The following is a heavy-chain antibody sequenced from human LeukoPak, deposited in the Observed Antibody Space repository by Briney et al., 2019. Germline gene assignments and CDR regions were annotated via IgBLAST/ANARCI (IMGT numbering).Heavy chain of an antibody. D-gene: IGHD4-17*01. CDR3: ARDLRTYGDRDRD. V-gene: IGHV3-21*01. CDR1: GFTFSTYS. Sequence: PGGSLRLSCAASGFTFSTYSMNWVRQAPGKGLEWVTSISSSSSCIYYADSVKGRFTISRDNAKNSLYLQMNSLRAEDTAVYYCARDLRTYGDRDRDWGQGTLVTVSS. J-gene: IGHJ4*02. CDR2: ISSSSSCI.